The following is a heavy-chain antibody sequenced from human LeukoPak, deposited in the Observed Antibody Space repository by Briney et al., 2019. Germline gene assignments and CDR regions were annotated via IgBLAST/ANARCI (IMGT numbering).Heavy chain of an antibody. CDR1: GSTFTSYG. V-gene: IGHV3-30*02. CDR3: AKDRGDYYYSYDMDV. D-gene: IGHD3-10*01. Sequence: GGSLRLSCAATGSTFTSYGIHWVRQAPGKGLEWVAFIRYDGSNKYYADSVKGRFTISRDNSKNMLYLQMNSLRAEDTAVYYCAKDRGDYYYSYDMDVWGKGTTVTVSS. CDR2: IRYDGSNK. J-gene: IGHJ6*03.